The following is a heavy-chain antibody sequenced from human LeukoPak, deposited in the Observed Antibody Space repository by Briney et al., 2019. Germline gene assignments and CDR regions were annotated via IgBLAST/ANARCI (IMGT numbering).Heavy chain of an antibody. D-gene: IGHD3-3*01. CDR1: GGSISSSSYY. CDR2: IYYSGST. V-gene: IGHV4-39*07. J-gene: IGHJ5*02. Sequence: SETLSLTCTVSGGSISSSSYYWGWIRQPPGKGLEWIGSIYYSGSTYYNPSLKSRVTISVDTSKNQFSLKLSSVTAADTAVYYCARDFGRFWSRGFDPWGQGTLVTVSS. CDR3: ARDFGRFWSRGFDP.